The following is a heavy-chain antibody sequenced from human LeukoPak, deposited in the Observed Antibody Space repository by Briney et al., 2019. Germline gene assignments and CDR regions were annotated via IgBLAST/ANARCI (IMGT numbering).Heavy chain of an antibody. CDR2: INPSSGGT. CDR1: GYTFTGYY. D-gene: IGHD3-22*01. V-gene: IGHV1-2*02. CDR3: ARGPPTIVVVITTGDFDS. Sequence: ASVKVSCKASGYTFTGYYIHWVRQAPGQGLEWMGWINPSSGGTNYAQKFQGRVTMTRDTSISTAYMELRRLRSDDRAVYYCARGPPTIVVVITTGDFDSWGQGTLVTVSS. J-gene: IGHJ4*02.